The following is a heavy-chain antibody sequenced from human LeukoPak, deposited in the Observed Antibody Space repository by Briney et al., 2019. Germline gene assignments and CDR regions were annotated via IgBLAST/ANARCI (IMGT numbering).Heavy chain of an antibody. CDR1: GFTFSPYI. CDR3: ARDSYGDYRFDY. Sequence: GRSLRLSCAASGFTFSPYIMHWVRQAPGKGLEWVAVIASDGSQIFYVESVKGRFTISRDNSKNTLYLQMNSLRAEDTAVYYCARDSYGDYRFDYWGQGTLVTVSS. J-gene: IGHJ4*02. CDR2: IASDGSQI. D-gene: IGHD4-17*01. V-gene: IGHV3-30-3*01.